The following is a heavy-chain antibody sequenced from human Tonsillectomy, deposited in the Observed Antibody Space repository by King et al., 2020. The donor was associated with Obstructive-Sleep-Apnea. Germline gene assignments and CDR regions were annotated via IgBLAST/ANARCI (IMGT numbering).Heavy chain of an antibody. CDR2: ISSSSSYI. J-gene: IGHJ4*02. D-gene: IGHD1-26*01. V-gene: IGHV3-21*01. Sequence: VQLVESGGGLVKPGGSLRLSCAASGFIFSEYSMNWVRQTPGKGLEWVSSISSSSSYIYHADSMKGRFTISRDNAKNSLYLQMNSLRAEDTAVYYCAGGGSYYYFDYWGQGTLVTVSS. CDR1: GFIFSEYS. CDR3: AGGGSYYYFDY.